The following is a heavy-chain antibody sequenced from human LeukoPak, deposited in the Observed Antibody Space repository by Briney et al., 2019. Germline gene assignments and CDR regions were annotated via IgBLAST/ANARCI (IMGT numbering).Heavy chain of an antibody. V-gene: IGHV3-23*01. CDR1: GFTFSSYW. CDR3: AKSRGVITYYFDY. D-gene: IGHD3-10*01. J-gene: IGHJ4*02. Sequence: GGSLRLSCAASGFTFSSYWMNWVRQAPGKGLEWVSAISGSGGRTYYADSVKGRFTISRDNSKNTLYLQMNSLRAEDTAVYYCAKSRGVITYYFDYWGQGTLVTVSS. CDR2: ISGSGGRT.